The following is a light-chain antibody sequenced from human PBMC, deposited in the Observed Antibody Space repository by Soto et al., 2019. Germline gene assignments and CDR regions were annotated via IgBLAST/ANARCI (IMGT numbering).Light chain of an antibody. CDR1: SSDVGSYNL. CDR3: CSYAGSGTYV. CDR2: EVT. Sequence: QSVLTQPASVSGSPGQSITISCTGTSSDVGSYNLVTWYQQHPGKAPKLMIYEVTKRPSGVSNRFSGSNSGNTASLTISGLQAEDEADYYCCSYAGSGTYVFGPGTKAT. V-gene: IGLV2-23*02. J-gene: IGLJ1*01.